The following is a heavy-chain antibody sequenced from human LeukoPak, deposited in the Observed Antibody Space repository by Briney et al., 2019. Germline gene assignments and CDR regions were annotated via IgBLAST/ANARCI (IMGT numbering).Heavy chain of an antibody. Sequence: QPGGSLRLSCAASGFTFSSYGMHWVRQAPGKGLEWVALIWYDGSNKYYADSVKGRFTISRDNSKNTLYLQMNSLRAEDTAVYYCAKTRPLDSSSWSHGDYWGQGTLVTVSS. CDR2: IWYDGSNK. CDR3: AKTRPLDSSSWSHGDY. J-gene: IGHJ4*02. V-gene: IGHV3-33*06. D-gene: IGHD6-13*01. CDR1: GFTFSSYG.